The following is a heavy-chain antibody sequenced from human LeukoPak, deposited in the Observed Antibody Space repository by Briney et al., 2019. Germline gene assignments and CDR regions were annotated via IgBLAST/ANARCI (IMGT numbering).Heavy chain of an antibody. CDR3: ATSDDLWSGMDN. V-gene: IGHV3-21*01. CDR1: GFAFSTSS. Sequence: GGSLRLSCAVSGFAFSTSSMNWVRQAPGKGLEWVSSISSSSSYIYYADSVKGRFTISRDNAKNSLYLQMDSLRAENTSVYYCATSDDLWSGMDNWGQGTLVTVSS. D-gene: IGHD3-3*01. CDR2: ISSSSSYI. J-gene: IGHJ4*02.